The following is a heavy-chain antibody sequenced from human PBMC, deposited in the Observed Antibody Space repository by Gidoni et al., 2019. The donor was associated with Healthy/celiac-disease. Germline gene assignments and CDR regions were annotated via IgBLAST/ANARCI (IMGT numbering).Heavy chain of an antibody. CDR2: IDPSDSYT. Sequence: EVQLVQSGAEVKKPGESLRISCKGSGYSFTSYWISWVRQMPGKGLEWMGRIDPSDSYTNYSPSFQGHVTISADKSISTAYLQWSSLKASDTAMYYCAVSPPQDYGDHGYFDYWGQGTLVTVSS. V-gene: IGHV5-10-1*03. CDR3: AVSPPQDYGDHGYFDY. D-gene: IGHD4-17*01. CDR1: GYSFTSYW. J-gene: IGHJ4*02.